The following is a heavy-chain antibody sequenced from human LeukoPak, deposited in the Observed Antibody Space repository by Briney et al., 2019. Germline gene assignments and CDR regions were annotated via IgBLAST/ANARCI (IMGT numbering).Heavy chain of an antibody. CDR1: GGTFISYA. J-gene: IGHJ6*03. D-gene: IGHD6-6*01. CDR2: IIPIFGTA. V-gene: IGHV1-69*05. CDR3: ARGGSSSSWRSYYYYMDV. Sequence: GASVKVSCKASGGTFISYAISWVRQARGQGLECMGGIIPIFGTANYAQKFQGRVTITTDESTSTAYMELSSLRSEDTAVYYCARGGSSSSWRSYYYYMDVWGKGTTVTVSS.